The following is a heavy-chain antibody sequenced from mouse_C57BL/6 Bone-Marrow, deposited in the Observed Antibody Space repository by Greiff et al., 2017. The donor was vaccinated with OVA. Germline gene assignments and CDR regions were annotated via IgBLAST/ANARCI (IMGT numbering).Heavy chain of an antibody. V-gene: IGHV5-6*01. CDR3: ARPCVSSYWYFDV. J-gene: IGHJ1*03. CDR2: ISSGGSYN. CDR1: GFTFSSYG. Sequence: EVKLQESGGDLVKPGGSLKLSCAASGFTFSSYGMSWVRQTPDKRLEWVATISSGGSYNYYPDSVKGRVTITRDNAKNTLYLQLSSLKSEDSAMYYFARPCVSSYWYFDVWGTGTTVTVSS. D-gene: IGHD1-1*01.